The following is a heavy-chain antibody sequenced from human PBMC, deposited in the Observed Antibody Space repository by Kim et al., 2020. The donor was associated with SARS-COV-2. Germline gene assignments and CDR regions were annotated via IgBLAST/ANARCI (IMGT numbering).Heavy chain of an antibody. V-gene: IGHV5-51*01. CDR3: ARWGRVGATLSDLDY. D-gene: IGHD1-26*01. J-gene: IGHJ4*02. Sequence: SPSFQGQVTISADKSISTAYLQWSSLKASDTAMYYCARWGRVGATLSDLDYWGQGTLVTVSS.